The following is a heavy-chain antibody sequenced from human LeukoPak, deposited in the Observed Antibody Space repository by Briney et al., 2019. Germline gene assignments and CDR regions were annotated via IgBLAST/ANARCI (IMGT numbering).Heavy chain of an antibody. V-gene: IGHV4-34*01. D-gene: IGHD4-23*01. CDR2: INHSGST. CDR3: ARHMLGGKRSFDS. Sequence: PSETLSLTCAVYGGSFSDYYWSWIRQPPGKGLEWIGEINHSGSTNYNPSLKSRATISADTSKNQFSPNLSSVTAADTAVYYCARHMLGGKRSFDSWGQGTLVTVSS. J-gene: IGHJ4*02. CDR1: GGSFSDYY.